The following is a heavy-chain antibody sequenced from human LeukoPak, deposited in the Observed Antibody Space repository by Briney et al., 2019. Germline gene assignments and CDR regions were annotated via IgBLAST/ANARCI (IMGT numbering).Heavy chain of an antibody. CDR2: ISYDGSNK. J-gene: IGHJ4*02. CDR1: GFTFSSYA. Sequence: GRSLRLSCAASGFTFSSYAMHWVRQAPGKGLEWVAVISYDGSNKYYADSVKGRFTISRDNSKNTLYLQMNSLRAEDTAVYYCARDIIAVAGPSYFDYWGQGTLVTVSS. D-gene: IGHD6-19*01. V-gene: IGHV3-30-3*01. CDR3: ARDIIAVAGPSYFDY.